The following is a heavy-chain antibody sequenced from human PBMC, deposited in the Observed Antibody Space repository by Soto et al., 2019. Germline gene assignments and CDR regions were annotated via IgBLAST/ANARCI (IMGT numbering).Heavy chain of an antibody. Sequence: QVQLVQSGAEMKKPGSSVNVSCKASGGTFSNYPISWVRQAPGKGLEWMGGTIPMFGTTHSAQKFQGRVTITADESTSTSYMELSSLRSDDTAVYYSARAYGYPHLGYFDLWGRGTLVTVSS. J-gene: IGHJ2*01. D-gene: IGHD5-12*01. CDR2: TIPMFGTT. CDR3: ARAYGYPHLGYFDL. CDR1: GGTFSNYP. V-gene: IGHV1-69*12.